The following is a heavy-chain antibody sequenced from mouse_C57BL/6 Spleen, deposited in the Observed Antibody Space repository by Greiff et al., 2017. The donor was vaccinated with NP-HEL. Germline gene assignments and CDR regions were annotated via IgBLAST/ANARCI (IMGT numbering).Heavy chain of an antibody. V-gene: IGHV1-26*01. Sequence: EVQLQQSGPELVKPGASVKISCKASGYTFTDYYMNWVKQSHGKSLEWIGDINPKNGGTSYNQKFKGKATLTVDKSSSTAYMELRSLTSEDSAVYYCASGSSYGYYYAMDYWGQGTSVTVSS. J-gene: IGHJ4*01. CDR2: INPKNGGT. D-gene: IGHD1-1*01. CDR3: ASGSSYGYYYAMDY. CDR1: GYTFTDYY.